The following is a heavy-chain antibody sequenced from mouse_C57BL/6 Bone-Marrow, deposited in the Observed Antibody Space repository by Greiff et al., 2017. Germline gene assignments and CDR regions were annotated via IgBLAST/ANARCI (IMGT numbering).Heavy chain of an antibody. CDR3: ARSSNYGYYYAMDY. D-gene: IGHD2-5*01. CDR1: GYTFTSYW. CDR2: INPSNGGT. Sequence: QVQLQQPGTELVKPGASVKLSCKASGYTFTSYWMHWVKQRPGQGLEWIGNINPSNGGTNYNQKFKSKATLTVDKSSSTAYMQLSSLTSEDSAVDYCARSSNYGYYYAMDYWGQGTSVTVSS. V-gene: IGHV1-53*01. J-gene: IGHJ4*01.